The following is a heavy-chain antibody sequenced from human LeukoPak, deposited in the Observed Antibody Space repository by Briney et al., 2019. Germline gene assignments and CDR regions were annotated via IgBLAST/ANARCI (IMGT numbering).Heavy chain of an antibody. CDR3: ARDVPAYYYDSSGYTDAFDI. CDR2: IWYDGSNK. CDR1: GFRFGSYW. D-gene: IGHD3-22*01. Sequence: AGGSLRLSCAASGFRFGSYWMSWVRQAPGKGLEWVAVIWYDGSNKYYADSVKGRFTISRDNSKNTLYLQMNSLRAEDTAVYYCARDVPAYYYDSSGYTDAFDIWGQGTMVTVSS. V-gene: IGHV3-33*08. J-gene: IGHJ3*02.